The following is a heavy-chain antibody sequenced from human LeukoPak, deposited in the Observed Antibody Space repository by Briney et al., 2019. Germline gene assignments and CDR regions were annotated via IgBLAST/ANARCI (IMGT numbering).Heavy chain of an antibody. CDR2: IYHSGST. CDR1: GYSISSGYY. J-gene: IGHJ6*03. Sequence: SETLSLTCAVSGYSISSGYYWGWIRQPPGKGLEWIGSIYHSGSTYYNPSLKSRVTISVDTSKNQFSLKLSSVTAADTAVYYCGRVLRYFDWSPGYMDVWGKGTTVTVSS. CDR3: GRVLRYFDWSPGYMDV. D-gene: IGHD3-9*01. V-gene: IGHV4-38-2*01.